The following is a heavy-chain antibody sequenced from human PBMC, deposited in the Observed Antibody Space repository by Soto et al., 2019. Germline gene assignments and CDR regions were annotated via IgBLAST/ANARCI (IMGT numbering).Heavy chain of an antibody. V-gene: IGHV4-31*03. D-gene: IGHD2-15*01. CDR2: VSYSGRT. CDR3: ARFVNNYYNGIDV. CDR1: GVSVSSARYY. Sequence: SETLSLTCTVCGVSVSSARYYWTWIRQHPGKGLQWIGFVSYSGRTYYTSSLKWRLTISLETSKSRFSQKLNSVTAADTAVYFCARFVNNYYNGIDVWGQGTTSTVS. J-gene: IGHJ6*02.